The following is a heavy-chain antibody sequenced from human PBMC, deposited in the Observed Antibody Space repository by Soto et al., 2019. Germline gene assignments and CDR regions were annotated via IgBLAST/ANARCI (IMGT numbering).Heavy chain of an antibody. J-gene: IGHJ4*02. CDR3: AKGGGGDHGD. V-gene: IGHV3-23*01. Sequence: EVQLLDSWGGLVQPGGSLRLSCEASGFTFSSSDMCWVRQAPGKGLEWISSITTSGARTFYADSVKGRFTISRDNSKNTLYLQMNSLRVDDTAVYFCAKGGGGDHGDWGQGTPVAVSS. CDR2: ITTSGART. D-gene: IGHD2-21*02. CDR1: GFTFSSSD.